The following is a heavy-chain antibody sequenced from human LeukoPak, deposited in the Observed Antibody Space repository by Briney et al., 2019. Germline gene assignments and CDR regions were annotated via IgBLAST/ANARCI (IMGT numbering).Heavy chain of an antibody. CDR1: GFTFSSYP. Sequence: GSLRLSCAASGFTFSSYPVSWIRQPPGKGLEWIGEINHSGSTNYNPSLKSRVTISVDTSKNQFSLKLSSVTAADTAVYYCARRRYSSSSGDDYWGQGTLVTVSS. J-gene: IGHJ4*02. CDR3: ARRRYSSSSGDDY. CDR2: INHSGST. V-gene: IGHV4-34*01. D-gene: IGHD6-6*01.